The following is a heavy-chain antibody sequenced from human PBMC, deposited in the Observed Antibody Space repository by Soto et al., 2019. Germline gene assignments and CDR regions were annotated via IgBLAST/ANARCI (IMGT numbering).Heavy chain of an antibody. CDR3: ARERGPGTYQEFDY. CDR2: IHHTGSI. Sequence: QMHLQESGPGLVRPSGTLSLTCTVSGGSISTNNWWHWVRQSPEKGLEWIGEIHHTGSINYSPSLKGRAPMPIDQANILFSLSLAPGPPADTAVYFWARERGPGTYQEFDYWAQGTLVTVSS. V-gene: IGHV4-4*02. CDR1: GGSISTNNW. J-gene: IGHJ4*02. D-gene: IGHD1-26*01.